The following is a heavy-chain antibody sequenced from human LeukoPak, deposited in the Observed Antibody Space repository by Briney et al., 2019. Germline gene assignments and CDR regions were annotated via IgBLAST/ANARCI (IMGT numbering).Heavy chain of an antibody. J-gene: IGHJ4*02. CDR2: ISSDGNTE. Sequence: GGSLRLSCAAAGFSFSSYPMNWVRQAPGKGLEWISHISSDGNTESYVDAPRGRFTMSRDNAKNSLFLLINSLRVEDTAVYYCARDSVNGPFVISLDLWGQGALVTVSS. CDR1: GFSFSSYP. V-gene: IGHV3-48*03. CDR3: ARDSVNGPFVISLDL. D-gene: IGHD2-8*01.